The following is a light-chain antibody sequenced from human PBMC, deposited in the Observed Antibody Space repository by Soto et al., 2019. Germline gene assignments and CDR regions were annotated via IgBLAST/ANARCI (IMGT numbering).Light chain of an antibody. CDR3: QQYRTYPWT. CDR1: QAITDY. Sequence: DIQMTQSPSSLSVSVGERVTITCRASQAITDYLAWFQQRPGEAPKSLIYAASSLQSGVPSRFSGSGSGTVFTLTINNIQPEDFATYYCQQYRTYPWTFGPGTTVDIK. V-gene: IGKV1-16*01. J-gene: IGKJ1*01. CDR2: AAS.